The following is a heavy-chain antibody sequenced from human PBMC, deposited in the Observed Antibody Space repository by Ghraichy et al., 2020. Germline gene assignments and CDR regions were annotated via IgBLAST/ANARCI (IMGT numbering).Heavy chain of an antibody. CDR1: GGSFSGYY. J-gene: IGHJ5*02. CDR3: ARRGANWFDP. CDR2: INHSGST. Sequence: SETLSLTCAVYGGSFSGYYWSWIRQPPGKGLEWIGEINHSGSTNYNPSLKSRVTISVDTSKNQFSLKLSSVTAADTAVYYCARRGANWFDPWGQGTLVTVSS. D-gene: IGHD3-10*01. V-gene: IGHV4-34*01.